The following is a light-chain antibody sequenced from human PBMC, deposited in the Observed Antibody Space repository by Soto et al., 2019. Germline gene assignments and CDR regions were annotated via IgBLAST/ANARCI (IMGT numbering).Light chain of an antibody. J-gene: IGKJ3*01. V-gene: IGKV1-39*01. CDR2: AAS. CDR1: QSISSY. Sequence: DIRVHLSPSSLSASVRDRVPITCRASQSISSYLNWYQQKPGKAPKLLIYAASSLQSGVPSRFSGSGSGTDFTLTISSLQPEDFATYYCQQSYSRFGPGSKVAIK. CDR3: QQSYSR.